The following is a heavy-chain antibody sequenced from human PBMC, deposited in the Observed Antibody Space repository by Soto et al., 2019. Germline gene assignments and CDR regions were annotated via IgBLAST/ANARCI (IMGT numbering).Heavy chain of an antibody. CDR3: AKGAFAVEDTNDFFDY. Sequence: EVQLLESGGDLEQPGGSLRLSCAASGFTFSNYAMNWVRQAPGKGLEWVSSISGDGGGTYYADAVKGRFTISRDNSRNMLYLQMNSLRAEDTAEYYCAKGAFAVEDTNDFFDYWGEGALVTVSS. CDR2: ISGDGGGT. V-gene: IGHV3-23*01. J-gene: IGHJ4*02. CDR1: GFTFSNYA. D-gene: IGHD3-16*01.